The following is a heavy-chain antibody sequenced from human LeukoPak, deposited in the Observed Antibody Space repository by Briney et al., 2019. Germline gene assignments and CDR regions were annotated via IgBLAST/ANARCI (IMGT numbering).Heavy chain of an antibody. V-gene: IGHV3-21*04. Sequence: PGGSLRLSCAASGFTFSTYTMNWVRQAPGKGLEWVSSITTSSSYIYYADSVKGRFTISRDNAKNSLYLQMNSLRSDDTAVYYCARVFISYYDSSGYYVLSIDPWGQGTLVTVSS. D-gene: IGHD3-22*01. CDR1: GFTFSTYT. CDR3: ARVFISYYDSSGYYVLSIDP. J-gene: IGHJ5*02. CDR2: ITTSSSYI.